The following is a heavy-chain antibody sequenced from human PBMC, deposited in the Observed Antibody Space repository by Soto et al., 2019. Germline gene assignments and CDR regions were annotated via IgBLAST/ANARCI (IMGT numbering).Heavy chain of an antibody. CDR2: ISGSGDAT. CDR1: GFTFSDFG. D-gene: IGHD3-3*01. CDR3: AKKVTTYAVDHADN. J-gene: IGHJ4*02. V-gene: IGHV3-23*01. Sequence: GGYLRRSCAASGFTFSDFGMSWVRQAPGQGLEWVSVISGSGDATYYAASVKGRFTLSRDNSKNTLYLQMTSLTVAYTPAYYLAKKVTTYAVDHADNWGQ.